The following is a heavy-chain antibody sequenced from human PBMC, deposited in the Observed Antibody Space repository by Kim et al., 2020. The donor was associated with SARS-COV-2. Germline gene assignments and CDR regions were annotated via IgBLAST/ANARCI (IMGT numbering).Heavy chain of an antibody. CDR3: ARAGRLHY. J-gene: IGHJ1*01. CDR1: GFTFSNFW. CDR2: INEDGSDK. D-gene: IGHD1-26*01. V-gene: IGHV3-7*01. Sequence: GGSLRLSCAASGFTFSNFWMTWVRQAPGKGLEWVAQINEDGSDKYFVDSVKGRFTISRDNTKNSVYLQMSNLRAEDTAMYYCARAGRLHYWGQGTLVTVS.